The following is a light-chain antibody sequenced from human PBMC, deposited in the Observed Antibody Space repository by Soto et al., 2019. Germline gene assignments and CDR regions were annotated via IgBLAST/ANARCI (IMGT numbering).Light chain of an antibody. CDR1: QSVSSSY. V-gene: IGKV3D-15*01. J-gene: IGKJ1*01. CDR3: QQYINPALA. CDR2: GAS. Sequence: EIVMTQSPATVPASPGEIVTLSFSASQSVSSSYLAWYQQKPGQAPRLLIYGASSRATGIPDRFSGSGSGTEFTLTISSLQSEDFAVYYCQQYINPALAFGQGTKVDIK.